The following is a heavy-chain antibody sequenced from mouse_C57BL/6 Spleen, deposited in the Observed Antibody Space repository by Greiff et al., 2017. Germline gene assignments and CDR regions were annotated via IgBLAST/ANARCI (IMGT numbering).Heavy chain of an antibody. V-gene: IGHV1-69*01. Sequence: QVQLQQPGAELVMPGASVKLSCKASGYTFTSYWMHWVKPRPGQGLEWIGEIDPSDSYTNYNQKFKGKSTLTVDKSSSTAYMQLSSLTSEDSAVYYCARTDVWGTGTTVTVSS. J-gene: IGHJ1*03. CDR3: ARTDV. CDR1: GYTFTSYW. CDR2: IDPSDSYT.